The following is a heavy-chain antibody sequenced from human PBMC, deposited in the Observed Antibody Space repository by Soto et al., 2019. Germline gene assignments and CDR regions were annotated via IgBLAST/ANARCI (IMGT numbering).Heavy chain of an antibody. CDR1: GYKFTNYW. CDR3: AIVTAETAYHYFDF. CDR2: IDPSDSYI. V-gene: IGHV5-10-1*01. J-gene: IGHJ4*02. Sequence: GESLKISCKGSGYKFTNYWLSWVRQTPGKGLEWMGRIDPSDSYINYSPSFRGHVTISIDESISTAHLQWSSLKASDTVTYYCAIVTAETAYHYFDFWGQGTLVTVSS. D-gene: IGHD1-1*01.